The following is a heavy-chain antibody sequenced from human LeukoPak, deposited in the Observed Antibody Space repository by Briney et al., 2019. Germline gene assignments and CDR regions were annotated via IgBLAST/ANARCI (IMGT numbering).Heavy chain of an antibody. CDR1: GFTFTDTY. Sequence: GGSLRLSCAVSGFTFTDTYMTWIRQAPGKGLESLSYISPSGTDISYADSVKGRFTISRDNAKNSLYLQMNSLRAEDTAVYYCAKDSYYDYVWGSYRYTNQFDYWGQGTLVTVSS. CDR2: ISPSGTDI. D-gene: IGHD3-16*02. J-gene: IGHJ4*02. CDR3: AKDSYYDYVWGSYRYTNQFDY. V-gene: IGHV3-11*01.